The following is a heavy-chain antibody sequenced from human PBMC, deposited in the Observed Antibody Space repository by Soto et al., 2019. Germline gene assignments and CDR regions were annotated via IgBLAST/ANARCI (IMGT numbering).Heavy chain of an antibody. CDR3: ARQGGRIVVVITPWNWFDP. Sequence: EVQLVESGGGLVQPGGSLRLSCAASGFTFSSYWMSWVRQAPGKGLEWVANIKQDGSEKYYVDSVKGRFTISRDNAKNSLYLQINSLRAEDTAVYYCARQGGRIVVVITPWNWFDPWGQGTLVTVSS. CDR2: IKQDGSEK. D-gene: IGHD3-22*01. CDR1: GFTFSSYW. J-gene: IGHJ5*02. V-gene: IGHV3-7*03.